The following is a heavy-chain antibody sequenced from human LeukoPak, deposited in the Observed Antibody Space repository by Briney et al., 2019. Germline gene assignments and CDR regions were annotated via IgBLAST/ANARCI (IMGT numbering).Heavy chain of an antibody. D-gene: IGHD1-1*01. CDR3: ARGLAAPTLERAEIDY. Sequence: SETLSLTCAVYGGSFSGYYWSWIRQPPGKGLEWIGEINHSGSTNYNPSLKSRVTISVDTSKNQFSLKLSSVTAADTAVYYYARGLAAPTLERAEIDYWGQGTLVTVSS. CDR2: INHSGST. J-gene: IGHJ4*02. V-gene: IGHV4-34*01. CDR1: GGSFSGYY.